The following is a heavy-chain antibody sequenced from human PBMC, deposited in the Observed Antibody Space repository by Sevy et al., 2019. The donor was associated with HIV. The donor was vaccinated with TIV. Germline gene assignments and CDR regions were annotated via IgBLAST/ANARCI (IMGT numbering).Heavy chain of an antibody. J-gene: IGHJ4*02. CDR2: IYHNSGSS. CDR3: ARDSGYSGTYYPFAY. V-gene: IGHV4-59*01. CDR1: GGSISDYY. D-gene: IGHD1-26*01. Sequence: SETLSLTCTVSGGSISDYYWSWIWQPPGRGLEWIGYIYHNSGSSNYNPSLKSRVTISVDTSRNQFSLKLTSMTAADTAVYYCARDSGYSGTYYPFAYWGQGALVTVSS.